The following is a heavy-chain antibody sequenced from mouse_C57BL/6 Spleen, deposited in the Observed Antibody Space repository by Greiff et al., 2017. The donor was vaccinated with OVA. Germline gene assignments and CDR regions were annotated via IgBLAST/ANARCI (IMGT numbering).Heavy chain of an antibody. D-gene: IGHD2-1*01. CDR1: GFTFSSYG. CDR2: ISSGGSYT. Sequence: EVQLVESGGDLVKPGGSLKLSCAASGFTFSSYGMSWVRQTPDKRLEWVATISSGGSYTYYPDSVKGRFTISRDNAKNTLYLQMSSLKSEDTAMYYCARLWYQYFDYWGQGTTLTVSS. J-gene: IGHJ2*01. CDR3: ARLWYQYFDY. V-gene: IGHV5-6*01.